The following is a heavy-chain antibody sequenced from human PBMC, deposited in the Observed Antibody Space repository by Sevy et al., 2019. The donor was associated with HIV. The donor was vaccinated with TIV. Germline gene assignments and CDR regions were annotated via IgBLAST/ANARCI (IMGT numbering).Heavy chain of an antibody. V-gene: IGHV4-59*12. CDR1: GGSINSFY. Sequence: SETLSLTCTVSGGSINSFYWSWIRQTPGKGLEWIGYIYHSGTTKHNGSLKSRIAISIDTSNNQFSLRVRPVTAADTAVYFCARGGAGFGSGSDAPFDVWGQGALVTVSS. D-gene: IGHD3-10*01. J-gene: IGHJ4*02. CDR3: ARGGAGFGSGSDAPFDV. CDR2: IYHSGTT.